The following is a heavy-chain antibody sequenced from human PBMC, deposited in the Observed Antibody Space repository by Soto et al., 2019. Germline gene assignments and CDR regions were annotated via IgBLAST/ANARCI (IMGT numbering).Heavy chain of an antibody. CDR3: ATSIKAVAGAIVAFDI. CDR1: EYRFSSQT. CDR2: FDPEDGET. J-gene: IGHJ3*02. D-gene: IGHD6-19*01. Sequence: GPPVKVSCKASEYRFSSQTIHWVRQAPGKGLEWMGGFDPEDGETIYAQKFQGRVTMTEDTSTDTAYMEVSSLRSEDTAVYYCATSIKAVAGAIVAFDIWGQGTMVTVSS. V-gene: IGHV1-24*01.